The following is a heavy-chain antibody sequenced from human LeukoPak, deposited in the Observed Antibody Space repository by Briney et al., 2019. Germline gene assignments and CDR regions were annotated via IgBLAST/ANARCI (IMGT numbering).Heavy chain of an antibody. V-gene: IGHV1-18*01. Sequence: ASVKVSCKASGYTFTSYGISWVRQAPGQGLEWMGWISAYNGNTNYAQKLQGRVTMTTDTSTSTAYMELRSLRSDDTAVYYCARLFSYYYDSSGYYYDFDYWGQGTLVTVSS. CDR1: GYTFTSYG. D-gene: IGHD3-22*01. CDR2: ISAYNGNT. CDR3: ARLFSYYYDSSGYYYDFDY. J-gene: IGHJ4*02.